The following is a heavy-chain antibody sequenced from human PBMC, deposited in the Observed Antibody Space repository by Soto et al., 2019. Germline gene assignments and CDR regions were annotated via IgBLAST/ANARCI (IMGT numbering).Heavy chain of an antibody. CDR3: AKDLPPNTVTTCGS. CDR1: GFTFDSYG. Sequence: QVQLVESGGGVVQPGRSLRLSCAASGFTFDSYGMHWVRQAPGKGLEWVAVISSDGNNKYYADSVKGRFTISRDNFKNTLYLQMSSLRADDMAVYYCAKDLPPNTVTTCGSWGQGTLVTVSS. D-gene: IGHD4-17*01. J-gene: IGHJ5*02. CDR2: ISSDGNNK. V-gene: IGHV3-30*18.